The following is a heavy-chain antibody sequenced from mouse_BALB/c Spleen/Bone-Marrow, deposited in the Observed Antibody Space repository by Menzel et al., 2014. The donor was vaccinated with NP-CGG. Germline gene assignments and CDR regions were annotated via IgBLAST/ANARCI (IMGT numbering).Heavy chain of an antibody. V-gene: IGHV14-3*02. J-gene: IGHJ2*01. CDR1: GFNIKDTY. CDR3: ARYRLGTYFDY. CDR2: VDPANGNT. Sequence: EVKLQESGAELVKPGASVKLFCTASGFNIKDTYMHWVKQRPEQGLEWIGRVDPANGNTKYDPKFQGKATITADTSSNTAYLQLSSLTSEDTAVYYCARYRLGTYFDYWGQGTTLTVSS. D-gene: IGHD2-14*01.